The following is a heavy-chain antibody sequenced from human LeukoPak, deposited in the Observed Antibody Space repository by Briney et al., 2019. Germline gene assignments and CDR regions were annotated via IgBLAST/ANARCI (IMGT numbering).Heavy chain of an antibody. J-gene: IGHJ4*02. Sequence: GGSLRLSCAASGFTFSSYWMSWVRQAPGKGLEWVANIKQDGSEKYYVDSVKGRFTISRDNAKNSLYLQMNSLRAEDTAVYYCARDRSPYYDFWSSYLDWGQGTLVTVSS. V-gene: IGHV3-7*01. CDR3: ARDRSPYYDFWSSYLD. CDR2: IKQDGSEK. D-gene: IGHD3-3*01. CDR1: GFTFSSYW.